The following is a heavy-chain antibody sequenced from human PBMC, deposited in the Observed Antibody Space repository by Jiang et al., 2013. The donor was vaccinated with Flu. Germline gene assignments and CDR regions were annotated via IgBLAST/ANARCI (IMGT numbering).Heavy chain of an antibody. V-gene: IGHV4-39*01. J-gene: IGHJ5*02. D-gene: IGHD5-18*01. CDR3: ATHGWTNSCGDGCCRWFDP. Sequence: GLVKPSETLSLTCTVSGGSIGRSSCYWGWIRQPPGKGLEWIGSIYYKGNTYYNPSLKSRVTVSVDTSKNQFSLKLSSVTAADTAVYYCATHGWTNSCGDGCCRWFDPWGQGTLVTVSS. CDR2: IYYKGNT. CDR1: GGSIGRSSCY.